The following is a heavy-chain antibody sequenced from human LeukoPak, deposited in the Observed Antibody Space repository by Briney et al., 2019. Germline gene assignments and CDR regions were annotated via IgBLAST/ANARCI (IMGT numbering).Heavy chain of an antibody. CDR2: INPNSGDT. D-gene: IGHD3-16*01. J-gene: IGHJ4*02. CDR3: ARVRYRLAETYIDY. Sequence: ASVKVSCKTSGYTFTGYYMHWVRQAPGQGLEWMGWINPNSGDTNYAQKFQGRVTMTRDTSISTAYMELSRLRSDDTAVYYCARVRYRLAETYIDYWGQGTLVTVSS. V-gene: IGHV1-2*02. CDR1: GYTFTGYY.